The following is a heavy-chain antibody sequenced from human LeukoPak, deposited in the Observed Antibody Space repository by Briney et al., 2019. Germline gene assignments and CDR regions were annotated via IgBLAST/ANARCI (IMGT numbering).Heavy chain of an antibody. J-gene: IGHJ4*02. D-gene: IGHD2-15*01. CDR1: GGSISSYY. V-gene: IGHV4-59*01. Sequence: PSETLSLTCTVSGGSISSYYWSWIRQPPGKGLEWIGYIYYSGSTNYNPSLKSRVTISVDTSKNQFSLKLSSVTAADTAVYYCARDSNIVVVVAARANDYWGQGTLVTVSS. CDR3: ARDSNIVVVVAARANDY. CDR2: IYYSGST.